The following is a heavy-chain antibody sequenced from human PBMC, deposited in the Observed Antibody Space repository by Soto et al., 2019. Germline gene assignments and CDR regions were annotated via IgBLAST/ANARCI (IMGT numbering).Heavy chain of an antibody. CDR1: GGTFSSYA. J-gene: IGHJ6*02. D-gene: IGHD3-3*01. V-gene: IGHV1-69*13. Sequence: SVKVSFKASGGTFSSYAISWVRQAPGQGLEWMGGIIPIFGTANYAQKFQGRVTITADESTSTAYMELSSLRSEDTAVYYCARDHGGNYDFWSGHPGEYYYYYGMDVWGQGTTVTFSS. CDR2: IIPIFGTA. CDR3: ARDHGGNYDFWSGHPGEYYYYYGMDV.